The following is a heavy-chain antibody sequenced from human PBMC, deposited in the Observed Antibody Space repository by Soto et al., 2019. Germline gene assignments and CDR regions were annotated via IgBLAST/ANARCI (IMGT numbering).Heavy chain of an antibody. V-gene: IGHV1-2*04. CDR1: GYTFTGYY. J-gene: IGHJ6*02. D-gene: IGHD2-2*02. Sequence: QVQLVQSGAEVKKPGASVKVSCKASGYTFTGYYMHWVRQASGQGLEWMGWINPNSGGTNYAQKFQGWVTMTRDTSISTAYMELSRLRSDDTAVYYCARNGYCSSTSCYTKGPYYYGMDVWGQGTTVTVSS. CDR2: INPNSGGT. CDR3: ARNGYCSSTSCYTKGPYYYGMDV.